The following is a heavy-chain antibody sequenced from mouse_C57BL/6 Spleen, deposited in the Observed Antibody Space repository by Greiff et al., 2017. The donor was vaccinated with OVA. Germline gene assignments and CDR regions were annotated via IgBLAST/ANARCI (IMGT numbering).Heavy chain of an antibody. V-gene: IGHV5-4*03. CDR2: ISDGGSYT. Sequence: DVMLVESGGGLVKPGGSLKLSCAASGFTFSSYAMSWVRQTPEKRLEWVATISDGGSYTYYPDNVKGRFTISRDNAKNNLYLQMSQLKSEDTAMFYCASSGSPYFDYWGQGTTLTVSS. CDR3: ASSGSPYFDY. J-gene: IGHJ2*01. D-gene: IGHD4-1*01. CDR1: GFTFSSYA.